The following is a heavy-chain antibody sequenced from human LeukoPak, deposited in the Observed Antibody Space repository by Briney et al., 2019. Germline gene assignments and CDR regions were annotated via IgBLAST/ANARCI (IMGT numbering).Heavy chain of an antibody. CDR3: AKVVAGNIDYYFDY. CDR1: GFTFSSYA. V-gene: IGHV3-23*01. CDR2: INGTGGST. D-gene: IGHD5-12*01. J-gene: IGHJ4*02. Sequence: PGGSLRLSCAASGFTFSSYAMSWVRQAPGQGLEWVARINGTGGSTHYADSEKGRFNISRDDSKTTVYLQMRNLRVEHTAVYYCAKVVAGNIDYYFDYWGQGILAAVSS.